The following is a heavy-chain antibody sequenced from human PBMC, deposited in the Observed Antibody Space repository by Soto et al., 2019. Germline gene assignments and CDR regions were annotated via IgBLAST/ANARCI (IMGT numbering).Heavy chain of an antibody. CDR2: ISYDGTKT. CDR1: GFTFSIYA. D-gene: IGHD3-10*02. V-gene: IGHV3-30*18. CDR3: ANVRGPLRHCLIDPFAY. J-gene: IGHJ4*02. Sequence: QVQLVESGGGVVQPGRSLRVSCAASGFTFSIYAMHWVRQAPGTGLEWVAVISYDGTKTYYADSVKGRFTISRDNSKNTLHLPMTSLRDESPAVYYSANVRGPLRHCLIDPFAYWCQGTVVTVSP.